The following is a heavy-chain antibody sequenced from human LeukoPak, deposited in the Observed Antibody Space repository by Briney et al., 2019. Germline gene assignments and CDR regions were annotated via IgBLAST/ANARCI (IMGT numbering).Heavy chain of an antibody. Sequence: PGRSLRLSCAASGFTFSSYGMHWVRQAPGKGLEWVSYISSSGSTIYYADSVKGRFTISRDNAKNSLYLQMNSLRAEDTAVYYCARAVAGDAFDIWGQGTMVTVSS. CDR1: GFTFSSYG. CDR2: ISSSGSTI. D-gene: IGHD6-19*01. CDR3: ARAVAGDAFDI. V-gene: IGHV3-48*04. J-gene: IGHJ3*02.